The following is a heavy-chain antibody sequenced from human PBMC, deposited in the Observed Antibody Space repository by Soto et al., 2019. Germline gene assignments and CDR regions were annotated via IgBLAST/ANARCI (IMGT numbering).Heavy chain of an antibody. D-gene: IGHD2-8*01. CDR1: GYTFTGYH. J-gene: IGHJ5*02. CDR3: ARSVFCTDGFCFPNWLET. CDR2: INPNSGGT. Sequence: ASVKGSCMASGYTFTGYHMHWVRQAPGQGLEWMGWINPNSGGTNYAQKFQGRVTMTRDTSISTAYMELSRLRSDDTAVYYCARSVFCTDGFCFPNWLETWGQGILVTVAS. V-gene: IGHV1-2*02.